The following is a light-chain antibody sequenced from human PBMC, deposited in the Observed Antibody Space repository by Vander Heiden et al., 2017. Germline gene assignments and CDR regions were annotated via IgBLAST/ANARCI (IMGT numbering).Light chain of an antibody. Sequence: QSGLTQPASVSGSLGQSITIPCTGTSRNIGSYKFVSWYQRHPGTAPRLIIFEVTKRPSGVSNRFSGSKSGNTASLTISGLQAEDEADYFCCSYAGSGTVVFGGGTKTTVL. CDR3: CSYAGSGTVV. CDR2: EVT. J-gene: IGLJ2*01. V-gene: IGLV2-23*02. CDR1: SRNIGSYKF.